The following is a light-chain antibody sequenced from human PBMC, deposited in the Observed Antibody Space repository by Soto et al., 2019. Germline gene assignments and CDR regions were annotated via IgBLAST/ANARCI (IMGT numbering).Light chain of an antibody. Sequence: QSVLTQPPSVSAAPGQTVTISCSGSSSNIGNNYVSWYQQLPGTAPKLLIYENNKRPSGIPDRFSGSKSVTSATLGITGLQTGDEADYYCGTWDSSLSAVVFGGGTKLTVL. CDR2: ENN. CDR1: SSNIGNNY. CDR3: GTWDSSLSAVV. J-gene: IGLJ2*01. V-gene: IGLV1-51*02.